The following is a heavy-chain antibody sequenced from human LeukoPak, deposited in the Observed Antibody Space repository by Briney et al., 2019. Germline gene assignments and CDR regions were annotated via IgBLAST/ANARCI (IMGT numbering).Heavy chain of an antibody. Sequence: GGSLRLSCAASGFRFGDYAMNWARQAPGKGLEWVSFVGGDDATYYADSVKGRFTVSRDNSKNTLSLQMNSLRLEDTAAYFCAKDSRSRNGIYDPFDIWGQGTMVTVSS. CDR3: AKDSRSRNGIYDPFDI. CDR1: GFRFGDYA. D-gene: IGHD2-8*01. V-gene: IGHV3-23*01. CDR2: VGGDDAT. J-gene: IGHJ3*02.